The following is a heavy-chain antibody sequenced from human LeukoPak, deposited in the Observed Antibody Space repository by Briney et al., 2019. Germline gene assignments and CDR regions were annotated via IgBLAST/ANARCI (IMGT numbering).Heavy chain of an antibody. CDR1: GGSISSYY. CDR3: ARSSRSSFWFDP. J-gene: IGHJ5*02. CDR2: IYTIGST. V-gene: IGHV4-4*09. D-gene: IGHD1-26*01. Sequence: SETLSLTCIVSGGSISSYYWSWIRQPPGKGLEWVGYIYTIGSTNYNPSLKSGVPISVNTSKDQFSLKLRSVTAADTAVYYCARSSRSSFWFDPWGQGTLVTVSS.